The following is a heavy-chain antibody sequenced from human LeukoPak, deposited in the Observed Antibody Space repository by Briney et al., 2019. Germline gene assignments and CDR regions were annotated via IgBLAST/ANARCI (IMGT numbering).Heavy chain of an antibody. V-gene: IGHV3-21*01. CDR2: IRSSGSYI. Sequence: PGGSLILSCAASGFSFSSYTMNWVRQAPGKGLEWVSSIRSSGSYIFYADSVKGRFTISRDNAENSLYLQMNSLRAEDTAVYYCARDRLAYCGGDCPFYYYYGMDVWAEGPRVTVSS. CDR1: GFSFSSYT. J-gene: IGHJ6*01. D-gene: IGHD2-21*02. CDR3: ARDRLAYCGGDCPFYYYYGMDV.